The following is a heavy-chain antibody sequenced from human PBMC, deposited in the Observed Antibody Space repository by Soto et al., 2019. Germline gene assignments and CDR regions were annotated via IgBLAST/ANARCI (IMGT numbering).Heavy chain of an antibody. CDR1: GFTFTGYS. J-gene: IGHJ4*02. CDR3: ARESEDLTSNFDY. CDR2: ISSTTNYI. V-gene: IGHV3-21*06. Sequence: GGSLRLSCPASGFTFTGYSMNGVGQAPGKGLEWVSSISSTTNYIYYGDSMKGRFTISRDNAKNSLYLEMNSLRAEDTAVYYCARESEDLTSNFDYWGQGTLVTVSS.